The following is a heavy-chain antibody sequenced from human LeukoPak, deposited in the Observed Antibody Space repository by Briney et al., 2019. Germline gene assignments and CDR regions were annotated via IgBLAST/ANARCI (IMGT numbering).Heavy chain of an antibody. Sequence: QPGRSLRLSCAASGFTIDDYAMHWVRQAPGKGLEWVSGISWNSGSIGYADSVKGRFTISRDNAKNSLYLQMNSLRAEDTALYYCAKDVHYDILTGSEFDYWGQGTLVTVSS. CDR1: GFTIDDYA. V-gene: IGHV3-9*01. CDR3: AKDVHYDILTGSEFDY. J-gene: IGHJ4*02. D-gene: IGHD3-9*01. CDR2: ISWNSGSI.